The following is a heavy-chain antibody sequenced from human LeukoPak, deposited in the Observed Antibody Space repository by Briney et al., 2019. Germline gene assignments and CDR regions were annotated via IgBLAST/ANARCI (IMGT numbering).Heavy chain of an antibody. CDR3: ARDHLGRGRYYDSSGPFDY. Sequence: GGSLRLSCAASGFTFSPLGMHWVRQAPGQGLEWVAVISYDGSNKYYADSVKGRFTISRDNSKNTLYLQMNSLRAEDTAVYYCARDHLGRGRYYDSSGPFDYWGQGTLVTVSS. J-gene: IGHJ4*02. CDR2: ISYDGSNK. CDR1: GFTFSPLG. D-gene: IGHD3-22*01. V-gene: IGHV3-30*19.